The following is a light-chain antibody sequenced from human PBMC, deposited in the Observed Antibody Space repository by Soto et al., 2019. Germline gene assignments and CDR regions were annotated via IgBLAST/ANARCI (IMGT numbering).Light chain of an antibody. CDR1: QSVSNN. Sequence: EIVMTQSPATLSVSPGERATLSCRASQSVSNNLAWYQQKRGQAPRLLIYGASSRATGIPDRFSGSGSGTDFTLTISRLEPEDFAVYYCQQYGSSPTFGQGTRLEIK. CDR3: QQYGSSPT. CDR2: GAS. V-gene: IGKV3-20*01. J-gene: IGKJ5*01.